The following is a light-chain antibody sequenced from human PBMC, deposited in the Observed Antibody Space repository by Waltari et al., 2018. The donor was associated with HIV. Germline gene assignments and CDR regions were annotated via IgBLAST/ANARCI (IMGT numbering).Light chain of an antibody. J-gene: IGKJ4*01. Sequence: EIVLTQSPATLSLSQGARATLPCRASQSVSSFLAWFQPKPGQAPRLLISDASTRGTGIPTRFSGSGSGTDFTLTISSLEPEDFAVYYCQQRSDWPRLTFGGGTKVEIK. CDR3: QQRSDWPRLT. V-gene: IGKV3-11*01. CDR1: QSVSSF. CDR2: DAS.